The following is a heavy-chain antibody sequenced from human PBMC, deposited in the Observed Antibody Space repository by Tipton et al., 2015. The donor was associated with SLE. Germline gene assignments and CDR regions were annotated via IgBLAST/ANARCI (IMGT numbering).Heavy chain of an antibody. D-gene: IGHD6-13*01. CDR1: GYTFTSEG. CDR3: ARDGPFLAATGRGYFDY. V-gene: IGHV1-18*01. CDR2: ISGYSGNT. J-gene: IGHJ4*02. Sequence: QLVQSGAEVKEPGASVKISCKVSGYTFTSEGISWVRQAPGQGLQWMGWISGYSGNTDYAQKFQGRVTITADTSTSTAYMELRNLRSDDAAVYYCARDGPFLAATGRGYFDYWGQGTLVTVSS.